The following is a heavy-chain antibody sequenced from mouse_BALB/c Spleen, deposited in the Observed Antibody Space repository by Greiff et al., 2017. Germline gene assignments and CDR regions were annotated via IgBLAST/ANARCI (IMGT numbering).Heavy chain of an antibody. CDR2: ISSGGSYT. J-gene: IGHJ3*01. Sequence: EVKLMESGGGLVKPGGSLKLSCAASGFTFSSYAMSWVRQTPEKRLEWVATISSGGSYTYYPDSVKGRFTISRDNANNTLYLQMSSLRSEDTAMYYCARHYRYDDGFAYWGQGTLVTVSA. CDR1: GFTFSSYA. V-gene: IGHV5-9-3*01. CDR3: ARHYRYDDGFAY. D-gene: IGHD2-14*01.